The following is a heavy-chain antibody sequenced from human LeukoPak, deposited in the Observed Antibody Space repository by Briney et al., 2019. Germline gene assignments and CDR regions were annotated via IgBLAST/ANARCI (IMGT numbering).Heavy chain of an antibody. CDR3: ARGGDYGDLRYFDY. CDR2: IYYRGST. V-gene: IGHV4-59*01. CDR1: GGSINNYY. Sequence: SETLSLTCTVSGGSINNYYWSWIRQPPGKGLEWIGYIYYRGSTNYNPSLKSRVTFSVDTSKNQFSLKLNSVTAADTAVYYYARGGDYGDLRYFDYWGQGTLVTVSS. J-gene: IGHJ4*02. D-gene: IGHD4-17*01.